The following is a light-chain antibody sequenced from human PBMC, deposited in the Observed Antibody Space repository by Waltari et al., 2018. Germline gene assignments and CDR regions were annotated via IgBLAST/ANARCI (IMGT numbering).Light chain of an antibody. V-gene: IGLV8-61*01. J-gene: IGLJ3*02. CDR1: SGSVSSTYY. CDR2: KGI. CDR3: SMYMGSGVWV. Sequence: QTVVTQEPSLSVSPGGPVTLTCALSSGSVSSTYYPTWYQQTPGQLHRSLVYKGISRSSGVPDRFSGSILGNTAALTITGAQADDESYYYCSMYMGSGVWVFGGGTNLTVL.